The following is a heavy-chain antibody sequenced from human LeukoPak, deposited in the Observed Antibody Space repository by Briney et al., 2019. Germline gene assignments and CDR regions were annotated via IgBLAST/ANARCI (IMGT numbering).Heavy chain of an antibody. D-gene: IGHD6-13*01. CDR1: GFTFNSYE. Sequence: PGGSLRLSCAASGFTFNSYEVNWLRQAPGKGLERVSYISRSSGTIYYADSVKGRFTISRDNAKNSLYLQMNSLRDEDTAVYYCARDERIAAAGTVDDWGQGTLVTVSS. CDR3: ARDERIAAAGTVDD. CDR2: ISRSSGTI. J-gene: IGHJ4*02. V-gene: IGHV3-48*02.